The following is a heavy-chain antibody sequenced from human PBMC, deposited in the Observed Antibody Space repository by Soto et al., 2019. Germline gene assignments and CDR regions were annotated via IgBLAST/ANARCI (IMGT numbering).Heavy chain of an antibody. CDR3: AKGGPDGFCSGGRCYFDC. CDR2: ISWNSNII. CDR1: GFTFDDYA. D-gene: IGHD2-15*01. J-gene: IGHJ4*02. Sequence: EVQLVESGGGLVQPGRSLRLSCAASGFTFDDYAMHWVRRVPGKGLEWVSSISWNSNIIGYADSVKGRFTISRDNAKNSLYLRMNSLRPEDTALYYCAKGGPDGFCSGGRCYFDCWGQGTLVTVSS. V-gene: IGHV3-9*01.